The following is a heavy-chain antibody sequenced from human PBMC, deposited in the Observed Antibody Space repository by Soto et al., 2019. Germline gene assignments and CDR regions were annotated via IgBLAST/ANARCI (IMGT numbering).Heavy chain of an antibody. CDR3: ARLAGYCSGTSCYGYYGMDV. Sequence: SETLSLTCTVAGGSISGYYWSWIRQPPGKRLEWIGYIDYYGSTNYNPSLKSRVTISVDTSKNQFSLKVSSVTAADTAVFYCARLAGYCSGTSCYGYYGMDVWGQGTTVTVSS. CDR2: IDYYGST. CDR1: GGSISGYY. J-gene: IGHJ6*02. V-gene: IGHV4-59*08. D-gene: IGHD2-2*01.